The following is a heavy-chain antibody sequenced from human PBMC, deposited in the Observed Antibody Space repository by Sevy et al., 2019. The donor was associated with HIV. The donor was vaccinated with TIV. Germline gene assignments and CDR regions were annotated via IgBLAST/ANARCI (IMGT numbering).Heavy chain of an antibody. D-gene: IGHD6-19*01. V-gene: IGHV1-18*01. CDR2: ISPYNGNT. Sequence: ASVKVSCKTSGYEFTNFGISWVRRAPGQGLEWMGWISPYNGNTNYAQNFQGRVTLTTNTSTSTAYMEVRSLRSDDTAVYYCGRLTKWMAFQYFEYWGQGTLVTVSS. CDR1: GYEFTNFG. J-gene: IGHJ4*02. CDR3: GRLTKWMAFQYFEY.